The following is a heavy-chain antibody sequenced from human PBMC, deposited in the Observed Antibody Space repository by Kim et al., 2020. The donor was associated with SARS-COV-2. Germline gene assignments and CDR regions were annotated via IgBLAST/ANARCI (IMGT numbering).Heavy chain of an antibody. CDR1: GFSLSTSGVG. D-gene: IGHD3-10*01. CDR2: IYWDDDK. V-gene: IGHV2-5*02. Sequence: SGPTLVNPTQTLTLTCTFSGFSLSTSGVGVGWIRQPPGKALEWLALIYWDDDKRYSPSLKSRLTITKDTSKNQVVLTMTNMDPVDTATYYCAHSGITMVRGVIPLFDYWGQGTLVTVSS. CDR3: AHSGITMVRGVIPLFDY. J-gene: IGHJ4*02.